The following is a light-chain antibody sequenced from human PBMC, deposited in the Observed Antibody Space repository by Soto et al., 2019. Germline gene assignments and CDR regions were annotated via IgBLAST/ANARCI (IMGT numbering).Light chain of an antibody. CDR3: QQYHNWPPQYT. CDR2: GAS. CDR1: QSVASN. Sequence: EIVMTQSPASLSVSPGDGATLSCRASQSVASNVAWYQQKPGQGPRLLIHGASTRAVGVPARFSGSGSGTDFALHISSLQSEDFAVYYCQQYHNWPPQYTFGQGTKLQIK. J-gene: IGKJ2*01. V-gene: IGKV3-15*01.